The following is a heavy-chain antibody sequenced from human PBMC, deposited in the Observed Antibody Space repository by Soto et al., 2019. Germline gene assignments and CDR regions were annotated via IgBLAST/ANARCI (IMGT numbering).Heavy chain of an antibody. J-gene: IGHJ3*02. Sequence: QVQLVQSGAEVKKPGSSVKVSCKASGGTFSSYAISWVRQAPGQGLEWMGGIIPIFGTANYAQKFQGRVTINADETTSTAYMALSSLRSEDTAVYYCAGEGGGSSCSGGSCYERAFDIWGQGTMVTVSS. D-gene: IGHD2-15*01. V-gene: IGHV1-69*01. CDR1: GGTFSSYA. CDR3: AGEGGGSSCSGGSCYERAFDI. CDR2: IIPIFGTA.